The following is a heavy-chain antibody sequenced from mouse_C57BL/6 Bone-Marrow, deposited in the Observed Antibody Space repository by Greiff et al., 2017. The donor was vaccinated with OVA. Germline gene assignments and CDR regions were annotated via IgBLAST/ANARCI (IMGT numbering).Heavy chain of an antibody. CDR3: ARHSRDGDDVYWYFDV. J-gene: IGHJ1*03. D-gene: IGHD1-1*01. Sequence: EVHLVESGGGLVQPGESLKLSCESNEYEFPSHDMSWVRKTPEKRLELVAAINSDGGSTYYPDTMEGRFIISRDNTKKTLYLQMSSLRSEDTALYYCARHSRDGDDVYWYFDVWGTGTTVTVSA. CDR2: INSDGGST. CDR1: EYEFPSHD. V-gene: IGHV5-2*01.